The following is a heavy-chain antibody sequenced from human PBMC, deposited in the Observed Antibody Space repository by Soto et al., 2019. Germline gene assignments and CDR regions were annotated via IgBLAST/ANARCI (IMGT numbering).Heavy chain of an antibody. CDR1: GFTFSSYW. D-gene: IGHD6-13*01. V-gene: IGHV3-7*01. CDR3: ARDGSSWYGDDAFDI. Sequence: GGSLRLSCAASGFTFSSYWMSWVRQAPGKGLEWVANIKQDGSEKYYVDSVKGRFTISRDNAKNSLYLQMNSLRAEDRVVYYCARDGSSWYGDDAFDIWGQGTMVTVSS. J-gene: IGHJ3*02. CDR2: IKQDGSEK.